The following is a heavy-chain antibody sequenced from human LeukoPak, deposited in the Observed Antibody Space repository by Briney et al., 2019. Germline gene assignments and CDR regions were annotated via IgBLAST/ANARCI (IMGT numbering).Heavy chain of an antibody. CDR2: ISSSGSTI. D-gene: IGHD6-13*01. CDR3: ARSPYSSSWYIDY. J-gene: IGHJ4*02. Sequence: PGGSLRLSCAASGFTFSSYEMNWVRQAPGKGLGWVSYISSSGSTIYYADSVKGRFTISRDNAKNSLYLQMNSLRAEDTAVYYCARSPYSSSWYIDYWGQGTLVTVSS. V-gene: IGHV3-48*03. CDR1: GFTFSSYE.